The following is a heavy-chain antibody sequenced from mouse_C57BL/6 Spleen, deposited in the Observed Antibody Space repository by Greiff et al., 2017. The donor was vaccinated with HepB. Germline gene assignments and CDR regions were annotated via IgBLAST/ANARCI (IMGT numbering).Heavy chain of an antibody. CDR1: GYSFTSYY. Sequence: QVQLKQSGPELVKPGASVKISCKASGYSFTSYYIHWVKQRPGQGLEWIGWIYPGSGNTKYNEKFKGKATLTADTSSSTAYMQLSSLTSEDSAVYYCAREERGMDYWGQGTSVTVSS. V-gene: IGHV1-66*01. J-gene: IGHJ4*01. CDR3: AREERGMDY. CDR2: IYPGSGNT.